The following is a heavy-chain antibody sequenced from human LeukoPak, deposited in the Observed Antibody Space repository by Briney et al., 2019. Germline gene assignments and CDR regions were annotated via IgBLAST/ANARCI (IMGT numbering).Heavy chain of an antibody. CDR2: ISYDGSNK. D-gene: IGHD3-16*01. J-gene: IGHJ3*02. CDR1: GFTFSSYG. CDR3: AKDGATYAFDI. Sequence: PGGSLRLSCAASGFTFSSYGMHWVRQAPGKGLEWVAVISYDGSNKYYADSVKGRFTISRDNSKNTLYLQMNSLRAEDTAMYYCAKDGATYAFDIWGQGTMVTVSS. V-gene: IGHV3-30*18.